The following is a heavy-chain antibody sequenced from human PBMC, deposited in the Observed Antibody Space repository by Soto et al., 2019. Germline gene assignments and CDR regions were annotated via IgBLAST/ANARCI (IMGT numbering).Heavy chain of an antibody. V-gene: IGHV3-74*01. CDR2: IKGDGIST. D-gene: IGHD3-10*01. J-gene: IGHJ4*02. CDR3: ARGAMGNYYNDY. Sequence: EVQLVESGGGLVQSGGSLRLSCAASGFTFSSYWMHWVRQAPGKGLVWVSRIKGDGISTNYADSVKGRFTISRDNAKDTVFLQMNGLSADDTAVYYCARGAMGNYYNDYWGQGTLVTFSS. CDR1: GFTFSSYW.